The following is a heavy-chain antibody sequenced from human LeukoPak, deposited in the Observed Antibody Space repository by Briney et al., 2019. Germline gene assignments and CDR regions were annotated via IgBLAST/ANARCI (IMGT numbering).Heavy chain of an antibody. V-gene: IGHV4-34*01. CDR1: GGSFSGYY. J-gene: IGHJ4*02. D-gene: IGHD5-24*01. Sequence: PSETLSLTCAVYGGSFSGYYWSWIRQPPGKELEWIGEINHSGSTNYNPSLKSRVTISVDTSKNQFSLKLSSVTAADTAVYYCARGVQGWLQPIWGQGTLVTVSS. CDR2: INHSGST. CDR3: ARGVQGWLQPI.